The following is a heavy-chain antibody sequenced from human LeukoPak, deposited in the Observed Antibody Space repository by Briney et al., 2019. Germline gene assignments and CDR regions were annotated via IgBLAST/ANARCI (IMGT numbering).Heavy chain of an antibody. Sequence: GGSLRLSCAASGFTFSSYAMHWVRQAPGKGLEWVSVIDSSDTTFYTDSVKGRFTISRDNYKNTLFLQMNSLRAEDTAVYYCARARHSGSYYGFDSWGQGTLVTVSS. CDR1: GFTFSSYA. D-gene: IGHD1-26*01. CDR3: ARARHSGSYYGFDS. V-gene: IGHV3-53*01. CDR2: IDSSDTT. J-gene: IGHJ4*02.